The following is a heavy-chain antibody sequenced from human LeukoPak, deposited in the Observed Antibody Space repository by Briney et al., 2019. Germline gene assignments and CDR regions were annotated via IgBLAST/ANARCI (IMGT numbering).Heavy chain of an antibody. V-gene: IGHV4-34*01. J-gene: IGHJ4*02. CDR3: ARLVRGYSYGYLDY. D-gene: IGHD5-18*01. CDR1: GFTFTNYW. Sequence: GSLRLSCAASGFTFTNYWMSWVRQAPGKGLEWIGEINHSGSTNYNPSLKSRVTISVDTSKNQFSLKLSSVTAADTAVYYCARLVRGYSYGYLDYWGQGTLVTVSS. CDR2: INHSGST.